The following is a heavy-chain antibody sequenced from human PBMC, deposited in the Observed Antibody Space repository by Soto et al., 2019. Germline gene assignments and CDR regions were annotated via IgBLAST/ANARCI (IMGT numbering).Heavy chain of an antibody. V-gene: IGHV3-33*01. J-gene: IGHJ6*03. CDR2: IWYDGSNK. Sequence: QVQLVESGGGVVQPGRSLRLSCAASGFTFSSYGMHWVRQAPGKGLEWVAVIWYDGSNKYYADSVKGRFTISRDNSKNTLHLQMNSLRAEDTAVYYWARGRLDYYYYMDVWGKGTTVTVSS. CDR3: ARGRLDYYYYMDV. CDR1: GFTFSSYG.